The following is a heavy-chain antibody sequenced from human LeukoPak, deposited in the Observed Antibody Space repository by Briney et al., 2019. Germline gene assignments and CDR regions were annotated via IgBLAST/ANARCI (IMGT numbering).Heavy chain of an antibody. D-gene: IGHD3-3*01. V-gene: IGHV1-18*01. CDR1: GYTFTSYG. J-gene: IGHJ4*02. CDR2: ISAYNGNT. CDR3: ARDRSLGYYDFWSGYYGPDY. Sequence: ASVKVSCKASGYTFTSYGISWVRQAPGQGLEWMGWISAYNGNTNYAQKLQGRVTMTTDTSTSTAYMELRSLRSDDTAVYYCARDRSLGYYDFWSGYYGPDYWGQGTLVTVSS.